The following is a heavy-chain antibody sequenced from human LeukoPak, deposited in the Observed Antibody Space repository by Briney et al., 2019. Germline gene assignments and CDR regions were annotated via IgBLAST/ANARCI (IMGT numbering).Heavy chain of an antibody. J-gene: IGHJ4*02. CDR3: AKGERAVTTRGGLFDY. CDR2: ISNNGGYT. V-gene: IGHV3-23*01. D-gene: IGHD4-17*01. CDR1: GFTFSSSA. Sequence: VQPGGSLRLSCAASGFTFSSSAMSWVRQAPGKGLEWVSAISNNGGYTYYADSVKGRFTISRDNSKNTLYLQMNSLRAEDTAVYYCAKGERAVTTRGGLFDYWGQGTLVTVSS.